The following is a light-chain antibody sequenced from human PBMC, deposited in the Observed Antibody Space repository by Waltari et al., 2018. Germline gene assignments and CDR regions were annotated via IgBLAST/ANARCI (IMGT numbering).Light chain of an antibody. J-gene: IGLJ1*01. CDR2: EVS. CDR3: CSYAGSSTFYV. Sequence: QSALTQPASVSGSPGQSIPLSCTGTSSDVGSYNLVSWYQHHPGKAPKLMIFEVSKRPSGVSNRFSGSKSGSTASLTISGLQAEDEADYYCCSYAGSSTFYVFGIGTKVTVL. CDR1: SSDVGSYNL. V-gene: IGLV2-23*02.